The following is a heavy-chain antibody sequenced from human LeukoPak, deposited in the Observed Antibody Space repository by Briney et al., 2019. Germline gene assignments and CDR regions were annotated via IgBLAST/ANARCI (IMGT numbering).Heavy chain of an antibody. CDR3: ARDGSSGFSAFDI. CDR2: IYYSGST. V-gene: IGHV4-31*03. D-gene: IGHD3-22*01. Sequence: PSETLSLTCTVSGGSISSGGYYWSWIRQDPGKGLEWIGYIYYSGSTYYNPSLKSRVTISVDTSKNQFSLKLSSVTAADTAVYYCARDGSSGFSAFDIWGQGTMVTVSS. CDR1: GGSISSGGYY. J-gene: IGHJ3*02.